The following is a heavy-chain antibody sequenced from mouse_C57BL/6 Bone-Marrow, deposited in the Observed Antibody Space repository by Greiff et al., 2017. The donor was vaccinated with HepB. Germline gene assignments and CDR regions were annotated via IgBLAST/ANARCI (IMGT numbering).Heavy chain of an antibody. J-gene: IGHJ2*01. CDR2: IHPNSGST. CDR1: GYTFTSYW. Sequence: QVQLQQPGAELVKPGASVKLSCKASGYTFTSYWMHWVKQRPGQGLEWIGKIHPNSGSTNYNEKFKSKATLTVDKSSSTAYMQLSSLTSEDSAVYYCARCIYYGNYYFDYWGQGTTLTVSS. CDR3: ARCIYYGNYYFDY. V-gene: IGHV1-64*01. D-gene: IGHD2-1*01.